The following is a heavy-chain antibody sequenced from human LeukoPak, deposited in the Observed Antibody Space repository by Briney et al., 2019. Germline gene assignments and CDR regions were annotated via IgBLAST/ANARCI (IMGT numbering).Heavy chain of an antibody. CDR1: GGSINDYY. J-gene: IGHJ5*02. CDR3: ARRVTMSAPTTPDSWLHP. Sequence: SETLSLTCTVSGGSINDYYWNWIRQPPGKRLEWIGHIHYSGITNYNPSLNSRVTISVDTSKGQFSLKLSSVTAADTAVYYCARRVTMSAPTTPDSWLHPWGQGTLVTVSS. CDR2: IHYSGIT. D-gene: IGHD3-3*01. V-gene: IGHV4-59*08.